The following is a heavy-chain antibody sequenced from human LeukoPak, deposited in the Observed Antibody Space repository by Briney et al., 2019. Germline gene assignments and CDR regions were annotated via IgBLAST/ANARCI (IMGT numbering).Heavy chain of an antibody. D-gene: IGHD4-11*01. CDR2: ISIKNGNT. V-gene: IGHV1-18*01. CDR3: ARDHRAETILTVATFDY. J-gene: IGHJ4*02. CDR1: GYAFTRFG. Sequence: ASVKVSCKASGYAFTRFGISWVRQAPGQGLEWVGWISIKNGNTKYAENLQGRVTLTTDTSTSTAYMELTSPRSDDTALYYCARDHRAETILTVATFDYWGQGTLVTVSS.